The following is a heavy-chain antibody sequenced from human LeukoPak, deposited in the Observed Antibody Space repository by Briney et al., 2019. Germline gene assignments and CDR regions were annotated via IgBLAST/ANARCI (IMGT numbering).Heavy chain of an antibody. CDR3: ATDYTDYSLDY. V-gene: IGHV1-8*02. D-gene: IGHD4-11*01. J-gene: IGHJ4*02. Sequence: GASVKVSCKASGGTFSNYAINWVRQATGQGLEWMGWMNPNSGNTGYAQKFQGRVTMTRNTSISTAYMELSSLRYEDTAVYYCATDYTDYSLDYWGQGTLVTVSS. CDR1: GGTFSNYA. CDR2: MNPNSGNT.